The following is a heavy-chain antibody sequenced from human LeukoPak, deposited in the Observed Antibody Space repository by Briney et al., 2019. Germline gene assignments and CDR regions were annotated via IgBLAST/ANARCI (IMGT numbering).Heavy chain of an antibody. CDR1: GYSFTNYW. CDR2: IYPGDFDT. D-gene: IGHD5-12*01. J-gene: IGHJ4*02. Sequence: GESLKISCKGSGYSFTNYWIGWVRQMPGKGLEWMGIIYPGDFDTRYSPSFQGQVTISADKSIRNAYLQWSSLKASDTAMYYCARRTWMPYFDYWGQGTLVTVSS. CDR3: ARRTWMPYFDY. V-gene: IGHV5-51*01.